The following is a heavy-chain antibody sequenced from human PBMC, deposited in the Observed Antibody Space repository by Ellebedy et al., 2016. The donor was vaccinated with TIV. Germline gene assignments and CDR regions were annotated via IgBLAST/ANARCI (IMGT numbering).Heavy chain of an antibody. CDR2: ISWNSGSV. J-gene: IGHJ2*01. V-gene: IGHV3-9*01. Sequence: LSLTXAASGFNFDDYAMHWVRQAPGKDLEWVSGISWNSGSVNYADSVKGRFTISRDNVNDSLHLQMNSLRPEDTAFYYCVKDKSVSGFSFWFFDLWGRGTLVTVSS. CDR1: GFNFDDYA. CDR3: VKDKSVSGFSFWFFDL. D-gene: IGHD3-22*01.